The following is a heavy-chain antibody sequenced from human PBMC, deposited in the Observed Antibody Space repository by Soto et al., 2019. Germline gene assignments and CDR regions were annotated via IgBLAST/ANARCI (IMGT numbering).Heavy chain of an antibody. V-gene: IGHV4-39*01. Sequence: PPETLSLTCTVSGGSVSSSSYYWGWIRQPPGKGLEWIASIYYSGSTYYNPSLKSRVTISVDTSKNQFSLKLSSVTAADTAVYYCASGYDILTGYPRGDYYGMDVWGQGTTVTVSS. J-gene: IGHJ6*02. D-gene: IGHD3-9*01. CDR2: IYYSGST. CDR3: ASGYDILTGYPRGDYYGMDV. CDR1: GGSVSSSSYY.